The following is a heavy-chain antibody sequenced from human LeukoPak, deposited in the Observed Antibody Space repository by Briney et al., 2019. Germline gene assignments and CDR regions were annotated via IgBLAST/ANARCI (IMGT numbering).Heavy chain of an antibody. CDR2: IYTSGST. Sequence: ILSLTCTVTGGTKSSYTYYWIWILQPAGKALAWIGRIYTSGSTNYNPSLKSRVTISVDTSKNQFSLKLSSVTAADTAVYYCAREVLRFLWEFDYWGQGTLVTVSS. V-gene: IGHV4-61*02. CDR1: GGTKSSYTYY. J-gene: IGHJ4*02. CDR3: AREVLRFLWEFDY. D-gene: IGHD3-3*01.